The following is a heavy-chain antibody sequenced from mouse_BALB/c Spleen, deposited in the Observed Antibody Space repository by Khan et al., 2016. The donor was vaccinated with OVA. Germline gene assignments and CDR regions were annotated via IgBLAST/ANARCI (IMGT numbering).Heavy chain of an antibody. V-gene: IGHV5-6*01. Sequence: EVELVEYGGDLVKSGGSLKLSCAASGFTFSPYSMSWVRQTPDKRLEWVATISSDGDYTYYPDSVKGRFNISRDNAKNTLYLQMSSLKSEDTAIYYCATHLTGSFAYWGQGTLVTVSA. J-gene: IGHJ3*01. CDR2: ISSDGDYT. D-gene: IGHD4-1*01. CDR3: ATHLTGSFAY. CDR1: GFTFSPYS.